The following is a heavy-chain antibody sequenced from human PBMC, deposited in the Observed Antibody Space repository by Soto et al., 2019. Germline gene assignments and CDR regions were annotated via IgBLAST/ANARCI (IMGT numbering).Heavy chain of an antibody. CDR3: ARDAYYYDSSGFHYFDY. D-gene: IGHD3-22*01. J-gene: IGHJ4*02. CDR1: GGSFSGYY. CDR2: INHSGST. V-gene: IGHV4-34*01. Sequence: PSETLSLTCAVYGGSFSGYYWSWIRQPPGKGLEWIGEINHSGSTNYNPSIKSRVTISVDTSKNQFSLKLSSVTAADTAVYYCARDAYYYDSSGFHYFDYWGQGTLVTVSS.